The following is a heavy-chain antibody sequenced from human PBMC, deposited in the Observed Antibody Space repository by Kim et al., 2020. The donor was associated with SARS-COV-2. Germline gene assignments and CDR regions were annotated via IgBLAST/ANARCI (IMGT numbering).Heavy chain of an antibody. CDR3: AKEVGATNSYYYGMDV. V-gene: IGHV3-15*01. CDR1: GFTFSNAW. Sequence: GGSLRLSCAASGFTFSNAWMSWVRQAPGKGLEWIGRIKTNTKRGIIDYAASGKGRFTISRDDSKNTLYLQMNSLKTEDTAVYSCAKEVGATNSYYYGMDVWGQGTTVTVSS. CDR2: IKTNTKRGII. D-gene: IGHD1-26*01. J-gene: IGHJ6*02.